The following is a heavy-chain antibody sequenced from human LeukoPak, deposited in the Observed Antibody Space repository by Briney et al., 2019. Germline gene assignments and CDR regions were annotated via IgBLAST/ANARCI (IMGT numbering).Heavy chain of an antibody. V-gene: IGHV3-30-3*01. CDR1: GFTFSSFA. CDR3: ARESPLGELSIDY. CDR2: ISYDGSNK. Sequence: GGSLRLSCAASGFTFSSFAMHWVRQAPGKGLEWVAVISYDGSNKYYADSVQGRFTISRDNAKNSLSLQMNSLRDEDTAVYFCARESPLGELSIDYWGQGTLVTVSS. D-gene: IGHD3-16*02. J-gene: IGHJ4*02.